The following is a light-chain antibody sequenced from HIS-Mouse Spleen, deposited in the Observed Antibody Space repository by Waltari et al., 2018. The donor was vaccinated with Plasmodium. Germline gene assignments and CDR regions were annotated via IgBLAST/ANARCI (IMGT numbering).Light chain of an antibody. Sequence: QSALTQPASVSGSPGPSITISCTGPSRDVGRYNLLPWYQQHPGKAPKLMIYEGSKRPSGVSNRFSGSKSGNTASLTISGLQAEDEADYYCCSYAGSSTFVVFGGGTKLTVL. J-gene: IGLJ2*01. V-gene: IGLV2-23*03. CDR3: CSYAGSSTFVV. CDR1: SRDVGRYNL. CDR2: EGS.